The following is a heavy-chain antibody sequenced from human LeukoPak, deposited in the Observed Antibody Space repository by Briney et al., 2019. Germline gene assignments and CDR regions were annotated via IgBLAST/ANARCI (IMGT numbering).Heavy chain of an antibody. CDR3: AKGSTLNLRAAFDY. Sequence: TGGSLRLSCAASGFTFSSYAMSWVRQAPGKGLEWVSAISGSGGSTYYADSVKGRFTISRDNSKNTLYLQMNSLRAEDTAVYYCAKGSTLNLRAAFDYWGQGTLVTVSS. V-gene: IGHV3-23*01. CDR1: GFTFSSYA. J-gene: IGHJ4*02. D-gene: IGHD5-12*01. CDR2: ISGSGGST.